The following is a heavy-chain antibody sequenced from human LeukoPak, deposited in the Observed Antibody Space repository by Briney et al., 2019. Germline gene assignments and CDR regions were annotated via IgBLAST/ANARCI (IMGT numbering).Heavy chain of an antibody. Sequence: GGSLRLSCAASGFTFSSYSMNWVRQAPGKGLGWVSYISSSSSTIYYADSVKGRFTISRDNAKNSLYLQMNSLRAEDTAVYYCARDQGVTTVTTTFDYWGQGTMVTVSS. CDR3: ARDQGVTTVTTTFDY. CDR1: GFTFSSYS. J-gene: IGHJ4*02. D-gene: IGHD4-11*01. V-gene: IGHV3-48*01. CDR2: ISSSSSTI.